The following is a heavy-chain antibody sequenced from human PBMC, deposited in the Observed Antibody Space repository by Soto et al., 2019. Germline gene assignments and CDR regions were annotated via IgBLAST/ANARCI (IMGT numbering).Heavy chain of an antibody. CDR2: INPSGGST. V-gene: IGHV1-46*01. CDR3: AREDYDSSVNRLYYFDY. J-gene: IGHJ4*02. CDR1: GYTFTSYY. Sequence: SVNVSCKASGYTFTSYYMHWVRQAPGQGLEWMGIINPSGGSTSYAQKFQGRVTMTRDTSTSTVYMELSSLRSEDTAVYYCAREDYDSSVNRLYYFDYWGQGTLVTVSS. D-gene: IGHD3-22*01.